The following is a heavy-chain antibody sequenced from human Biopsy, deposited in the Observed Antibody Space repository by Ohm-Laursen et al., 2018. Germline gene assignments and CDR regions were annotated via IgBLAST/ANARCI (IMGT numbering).Heavy chain of an antibody. V-gene: IGHV4-59*08. J-gene: IGHJ4*02. Sequence: SDTLSLTCTVSGGSINSYYWSWIRQPPGKGLEWIGYIYYTGSTNYSPSLESQVIMSVDTSKNQFSLRLSSVTAADTAVYYCARRDYRNGFKFDFWGQGTLVTVSS. CDR3: ARRDYRNGFKFDF. CDR1: GGSINSYY. CDR2: IYYTGST. D-gene: IGHD3-16*01.